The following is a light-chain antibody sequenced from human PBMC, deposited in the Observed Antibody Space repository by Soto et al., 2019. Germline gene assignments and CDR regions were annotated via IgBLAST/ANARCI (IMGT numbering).Light chain of an antibody. V-gene: IGKV3-20*01. Sequence: EIVLTQSPGTLSLSPGEGATLSCRASQSVSSSFLAWYQQKPGQAPRLLIYGASSRATGIPDRFSGSGSGTDFTLTISRLEPEDFAVYYCQQYGSSQYSFGQGPKLEIK. CDR2: GAS. J-gene: IGKJ2*01. CDR3: QQYGSSQYS. CDR1: QSVSSSF.